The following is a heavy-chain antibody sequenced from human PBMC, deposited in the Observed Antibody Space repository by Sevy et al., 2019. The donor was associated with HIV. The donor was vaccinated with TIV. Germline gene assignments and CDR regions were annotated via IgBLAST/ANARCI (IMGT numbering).Heavy chain of an antibody. D-gene: IGHD3-10*01. V-gene: IGHV3-53*01. CDR2: ISAGGTT. CDR3: AKDRGLYYGSGSSYYYFDY. Sequence: GGSLRLSCAASGFSVSDTSMSWVRQAPGQGLEWVSVISAGGTTYHAESVKGRFTISRDNSKNTLYLQMNSLRAEDTAVYYCAKDRGLYYGSGSSYYYFDYWGQGTLVTVSS. CDR1: GFSVSDTS. J-gene: IGHJ4*02.